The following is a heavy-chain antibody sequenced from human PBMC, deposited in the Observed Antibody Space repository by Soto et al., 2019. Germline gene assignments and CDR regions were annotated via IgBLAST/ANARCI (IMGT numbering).Heavy chain of an antibody. D-gene: IGHD3-22*01. CDR2: IIPILGTA. V-gene: IGHV1-69*06. CDR3: ASVYYYDTSAYFFPYFDY. CDR1: GGTFSNYA. J-gene: IGHJ4*02. Sequence: QVQLVQSGAEVKKPGSSVKVSCKASGGTFSNYAINWVRQAPGQGLEWMGGIIPILGTANYAQKFQGRVTITADKSTSTAYMELSSFRSEDTAVFYCASVYYYDTSAYFFPYFDYWGQGTLVTVSS.